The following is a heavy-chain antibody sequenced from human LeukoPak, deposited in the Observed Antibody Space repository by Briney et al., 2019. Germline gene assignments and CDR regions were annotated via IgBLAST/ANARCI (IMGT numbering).Heavy chain of an antibody. D-gene: IGHD5-24*01. CDR3: VKGGGGLATITSLQY. J-gene: IGHJ4*02. V-gene: IGHV3-30*18. Sequence: GGSLRLSCAASGFTFSSYGMHWVRQAPGKGLEWVAVISYDGSNKYYADSVKGRFSISRDNSKNSLYLQMNSLRREDTALYYCVKGGGGLATITSLQYWGQGTLVTVSS. CDR1: GFTFSSYG. CDR2: ISYDGSNK.